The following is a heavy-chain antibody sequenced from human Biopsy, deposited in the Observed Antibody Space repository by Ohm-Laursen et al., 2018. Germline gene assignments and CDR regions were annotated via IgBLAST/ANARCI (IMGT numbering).Heavy chain of an antibody. J-gene: IGHJ5*02. D-gene: IGHD3-22*01. Sequence: SQTLSLTCTVSGGSISRGGSYWSWIRQRPGKGLEWLGYIFNSTNTYSNPSLKNLITISGDTSKNQFSLKLNSVTAADTAVYYCARGDYFDSNGYFWFDPWGQGTLVTVSS. V-gene: IGHV4-31*01. CDR2: IFNSTNT. CDR1: GGSISRGGSY. CDR3: ARGDYFDSNGYFWFDP.